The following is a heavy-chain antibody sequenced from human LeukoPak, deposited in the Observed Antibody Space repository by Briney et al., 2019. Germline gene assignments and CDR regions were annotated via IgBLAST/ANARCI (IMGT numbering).Heavy chain of an antibody. CDR1: GVSISSSSYY. D-gene: IGHD1-26*01. CDR3: VREVGGSYGILAFGI. CDR2: IYYSGST. Sequence: SETLSLTCTVSGVSISSSSYYWGWIRQPPGKGLEWIGSIYYSGSTYYNPSLKSRVTISVDTSKNQFSLKLSSVTAADTAVYYCVREVGGSYGILAFGIWGQGTMVTVSS. J-gene: IGHJ3*02. V-gene: IGHV4-39*07.